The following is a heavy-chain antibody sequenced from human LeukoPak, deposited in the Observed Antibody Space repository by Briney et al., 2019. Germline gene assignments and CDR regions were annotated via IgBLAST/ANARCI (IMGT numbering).Heavy chain of an antibody. Sequence: ASVRVSCKASGGTFSSYAISWVRQAPGQGLEWMGGIIPIFGTANYAQKFQGRVTITADESTSTAYMELSSLRSEDTAVYYCARVELTCTSCSFGFDYWGQGTLVTVSS. CDR1: GGTFSSYA. V-gene: IGHV1-69*01. J-gene: IGHJ4*02. D-gene: IGHD2-2*01. CDR2: IIPIFGTA. CDR3: ARVELTCTSCSFGFDY.